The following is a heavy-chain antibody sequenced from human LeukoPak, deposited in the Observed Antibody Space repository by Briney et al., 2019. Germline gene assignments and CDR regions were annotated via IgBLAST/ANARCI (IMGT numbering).Heavy chain of an antibody. V-gene: IGHV4-59*01. J-gene: IGHJ5*02. CDR3: ARAGSWYWFDP. CDR2: IYYSGST. Sequence: PSETLSLTRTVSGGSISSYYWSWIRQPPGKGLEWIGYIYYSGSTNYNPSLKSRVTISVDTSKNQFSLKLSSVTAADTAVYYCARAGSWYWFDPWGQGTLVTVSS. D-gene: IGHD6-13*01. CDR1: GGSISSYY.